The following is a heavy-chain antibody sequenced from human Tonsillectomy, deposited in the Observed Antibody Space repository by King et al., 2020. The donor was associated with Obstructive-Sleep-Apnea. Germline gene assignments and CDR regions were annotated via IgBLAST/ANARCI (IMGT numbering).Heavy chain of an antibody. V-gene: IGHV3-30*04. J-gene: IGHJ6*02. D-gene: IGHD2-15*01. CDR2: ISFDGSNK. CDR3: ARDGPKDIVVGRPYYYYSMDV. CDR1: AFTFSVHA. Sequence: HVQLVESGGGVVQPEKSLRLSCAASAFTFSVHAMHWVRQAPGKGLEWLAIISFDGSNKYYADSVRGRFTISRDNSKNTLYLQMNSLRVEDTAVYYCARDGPKDIVVGRPYYYYSMDVWGQGTTVTVSS.